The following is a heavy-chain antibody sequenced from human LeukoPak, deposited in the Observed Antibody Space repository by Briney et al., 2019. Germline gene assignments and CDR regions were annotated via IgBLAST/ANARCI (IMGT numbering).Heavy chain of an antibody. CDR2: IYYSGST. V-gene: IGHV4-30-4*01. CDR3: ARSYSSGWYDTYYFDY. CDR1: GGSISSGDYY. Sequence: SETLSLTCTVSGGSISSGDYYWSWIRQPPGKGLEWIGYIYYSGSTYYNPSLKSRVTISVDTSKNQFSLKLSSATAADTAVYYCARSYSSGWYDTYYFDYWGQGTLVTVSS. D-gene: IGHD6-19*01. J-gene: IGHJ4*02.